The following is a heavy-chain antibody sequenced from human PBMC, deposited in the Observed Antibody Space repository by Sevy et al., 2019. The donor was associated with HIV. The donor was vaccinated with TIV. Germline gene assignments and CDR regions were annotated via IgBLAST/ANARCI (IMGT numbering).Heavy chain of an antibody. CDR2: LSFGCGEI. Sequence: GGSLRLSCAASGFTFSKYSMSWVRQPPGKGLEWVSTLSFGCGEINYADSVKGRFTFSRDNSKSSVYLQMNNLRPEDMAVYYCAREGCTKPHDYWGQGTLVTVSS. D-gene: IGHD2-8*01. CDR3: AREGCTKPHDY. CDR1: GFTFSKYS. V-gene: IGHV3-23*01. J-gene: IGHJ4*02.